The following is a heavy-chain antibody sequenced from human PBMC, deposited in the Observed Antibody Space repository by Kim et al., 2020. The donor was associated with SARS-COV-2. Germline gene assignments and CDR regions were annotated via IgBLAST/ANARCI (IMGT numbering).Heavy chain of an antibody. Sequence: SETLSLTCTVSGGSIITSTYYWGWVRQPPGKGLEWIGSLYHTGSTYYNPSLKSRVTISGDTSKNQFSLKLSSVTAADTAVYYCARHYYGSGSAQFDPWGQGTLVTVSS. V-gene: IGHV4-39*01. D-gene: IGHD3-10*01. CDR3: ARHYYGSGSAQFDP. CDR1: GGSIITSTYY. CDR2: LYHTGST. J-gene: IGHJ5*02.